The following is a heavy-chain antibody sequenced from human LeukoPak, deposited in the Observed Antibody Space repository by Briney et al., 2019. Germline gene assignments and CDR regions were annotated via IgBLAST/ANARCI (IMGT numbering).Heavy chain of an antibody. CDR2: ISSSSSTI. Sequence: PGGSLRLSCAASGFTFSSYSMNWVRQAPGKGLEWVSYISSSSSTIYYADSVKGRFTISRDNAKNSLCLQMNSLRDEDTAVYYCARSGMVTLDYWGQGTLVTVSS. V-gene: IGHV3-48*02. CDR1: GFTFSSYS. J-gene: IGHJ4*02. D-gene: IGHD5-18*01. CDR3: ARSGMVTLDY.